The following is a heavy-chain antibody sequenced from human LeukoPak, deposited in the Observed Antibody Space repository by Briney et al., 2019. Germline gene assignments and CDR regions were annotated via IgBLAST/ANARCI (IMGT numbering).Heavy chain of an antibody. D-gene: IGHD4-17*01. CDR3: ARDHRDDYGDYGGMDV. CDR2: ISGSGAGT. Sequence: GGSLRLSCAASAFTFSSYGMGWVRQAPGKGLDWVSSISGSGAGTYYADSVKGRFTISRDNSKNTLYVQMKSLGAEDTALYYCARDHRDDYGDYGGMDVWGKGTTVTVSS. V-gene: IGHV3-23*01. CDR1: AFTFSSYG. J-gene: IGHJ6*04.